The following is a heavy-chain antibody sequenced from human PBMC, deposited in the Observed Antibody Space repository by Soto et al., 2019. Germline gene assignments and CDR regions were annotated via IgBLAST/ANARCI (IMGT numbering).Heavy chain of an antibody. Sequence: EVQLLESGGGLVQPGGSLRLSCAASGFPFSSYAMSWVRHAPDKGLEWVSAIDFTGAGTYYADSVKGRFTISRDNSKNTLYLQMSSLRAEDMAVYFCARRFSSSSFYFDYWGQGTLVTVSS. V-gene: IGHV3-23*01. CDR2: IDFTGAGT. D-gene: IGHD6-6*01. CDR1: GFPFSSYA. CDR3: ARRFSSSSFYFDY. J-gene: IGHJ4*02.